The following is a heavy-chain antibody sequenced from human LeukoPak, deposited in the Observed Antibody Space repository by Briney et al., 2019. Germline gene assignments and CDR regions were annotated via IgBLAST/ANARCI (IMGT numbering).Heavy chain of an antibody. J-gene: IGHJ3*02. V-gene: IGHV3-23*01. CDR3: ARNSRYSFDI. CDR1: GFTFSGYA. D-gene: IGHD1/OR15-1a*01. Sequence: TGGSLRLSCAASGFTFSGYAMTWVRQAPGKGLEWLSGISGTGGRTYYADSVKGRFTISRDNSKNTLYVQMNSLRAEDTAVYYCARNSRYSFDIWGQGTMVTVSS. CDR2: ISGTGGRT.